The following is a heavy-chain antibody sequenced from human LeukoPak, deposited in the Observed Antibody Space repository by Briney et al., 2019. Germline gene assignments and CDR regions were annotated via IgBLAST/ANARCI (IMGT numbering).Heavy chain of an antibody. Sequence: SVKVSCKASGGTFSSYAISWVRQAPGQGLEWMGRIIPILGIANYAQKFQGRVTITADKSTSTAYMELSRLRSDDTAVYYCATEVTGTGYLDYWGQGTLVTVSS. J-gene: IGHJ4*02. CDR1: GGTFSSYA. V-gene: IGHV1-69*04. D-gene: IGHD1-20*01. CDR3: ATEVTGTGYLDY. CDR2: IIPILGIA.